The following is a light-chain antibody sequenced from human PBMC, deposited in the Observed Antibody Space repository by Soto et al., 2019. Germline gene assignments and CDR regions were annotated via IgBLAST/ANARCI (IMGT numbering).Light chain of an antibody. J-gene: IGKJ4*01. Sequence: EIVLTQSPATLSLSPGERATLSCRTSQGVGSYLAWYQQKRGQAPRLLISDVSKRATGFPARFSGSGSGTDFTLTISSLEPEDLAVYFCQQHSDWPLTFGGGTKVEL. CDR2: DVS. CDR1: QGVGSY. CDR3: QQHSDWPLT. V-gene: IGKV3-11*01.